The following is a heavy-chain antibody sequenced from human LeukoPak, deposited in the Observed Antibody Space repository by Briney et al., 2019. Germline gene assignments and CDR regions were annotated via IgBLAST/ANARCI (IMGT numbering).Heavy chain of an antibody. Sequence: PGGSLRLSFAASGFTFSSHDMNWVRQAPGKGLEWVSYISTSSSSIYYADSVKGRFTISRDNAKNSLYLQMSSLRDEDTAVYYCARSFDFWGQGTQVTVSS. J-gene: IGHJ4*02. CDR3: ARSFDF. V-gene: IGHV3-48*02. CDR1: GFTFSSHD. CDR2: ISTSSSSI.